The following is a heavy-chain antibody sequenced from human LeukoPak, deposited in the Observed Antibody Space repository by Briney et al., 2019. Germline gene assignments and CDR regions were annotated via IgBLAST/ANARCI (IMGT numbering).Heavy chain of an antibody. D-gene: IGHD2/OR15-2a*01. V-gene: IGHV4/OR15-8*02. CDR3: TRENRPFCPFAH. CDR2: ISLAGQT. CDR1: GGSISGTNW. J-gene: IGHJ4*02. Sequence: PSETLSLTCGVSGGSISGTNWWSWVRQPPGQGLEWIGEISLAGQTNYNPSLSGRVTMSPDKSSNQLSLHLTSVTAADTAVYYCTRENRPFCPFAHWGQGVLVTVSS.